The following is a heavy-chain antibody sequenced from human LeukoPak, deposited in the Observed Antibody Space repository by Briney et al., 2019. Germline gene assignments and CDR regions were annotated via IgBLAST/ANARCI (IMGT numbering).Heavy chain of an antibody. CDR3: ARQQQQLWYD. V-gene: IGHV3-48*03. J-gene: IGHJ4*02. Sequence: GGSLRLSCAASGFTFSSYEMNWVRQAPGKGLEWVSYISSSAGTTYYADSVKGRFTISKDNAKNSLYLQMNSLRAEDTAVYFCARQQQQLWYDWGQGTLVTVSS. CDR2: ISSSAGTT. D-gene: IGHD5-18*01. CDR1: GFTFSSYE.